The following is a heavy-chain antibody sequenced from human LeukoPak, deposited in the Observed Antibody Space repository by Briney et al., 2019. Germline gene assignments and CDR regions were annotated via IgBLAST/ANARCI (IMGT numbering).Heavy chain of an antibody. Sequence: PGGSLRLSCAAPGFTVSSFAMSWVRQAPGKGLEWVSVFTTGANYTYYADSVKGRFTMTRDNSKNTIFLQLNNVRADDTAVYFCAKAQGAWYYFDSWGQGTLVTVSS. D-gene: IGHD6-13*01. CDR3: AKAQGAWYYFDS. V-gene: IGHV3-23*03. J-gene: IGHJ4*02. CDR2: FTTGANYT. CDR1: GFTVSSFA.